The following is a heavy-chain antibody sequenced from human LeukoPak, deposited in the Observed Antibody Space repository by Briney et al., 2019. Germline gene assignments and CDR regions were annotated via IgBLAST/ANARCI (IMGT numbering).Heavy chain of an antibody. CDR2: ITSSSSTI. D-gene: IGHD1-26*01. V-gene: IGHV3-48*02. CDR1: GFTLSSYS. J-gene: IGHJ4*02. CDR3: ASLPSTWYSGTYFDY. Sequence: GGSLRLSCAASGFTLSSYSMNWVRQAPGKGLEWVSYITSSSSTIYYADSVKGRLTISRDNARNSLYLQMNSLRDEDTAVYYCASLPSTWYSGTYFDYWGQGILVTVSS.